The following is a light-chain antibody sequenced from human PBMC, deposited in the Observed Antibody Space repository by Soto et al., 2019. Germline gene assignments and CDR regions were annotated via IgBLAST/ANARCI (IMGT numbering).Light chain of an antibody. V-gene: IGLV2-23*02. CDR3: CSYAGSTTWV. J-gene: IGLJ3*02. CDR2: EVN. Sequence: QSALTQPASVSGSPGQSITISCTGTSSDVGSYNLVSWYQQHPDKAPKLMIYEVNKRPSGVSDRFSGSKSGNTASLTISGLQAEDEGDYYCCSYAGSTTWVFGGGTKVTVL. CDR1: SSDVGSYNL.